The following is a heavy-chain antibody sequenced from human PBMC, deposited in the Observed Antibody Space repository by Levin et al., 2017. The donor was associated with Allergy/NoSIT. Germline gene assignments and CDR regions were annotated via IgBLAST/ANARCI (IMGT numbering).Heavy chain of an antibody. CDR2: ITRSGGST. J-gene: IGHJ4*02. CDR1: GFTFSNYA. Sequence: PGESLKISCVVSGFTFSNYAMSWVRQAPGKGLEWVSTITRSGGSTYYAGSVRGRFTISRDNSKNTLYLQMNSLRAEDTAVYYCAKPSQLWSSRFDNWGQGTLVTVSS. V-gene: IGHV3-23*01. D-gene: IGHD5-18*01. CDR3: AKPSQLWSSRFDN.